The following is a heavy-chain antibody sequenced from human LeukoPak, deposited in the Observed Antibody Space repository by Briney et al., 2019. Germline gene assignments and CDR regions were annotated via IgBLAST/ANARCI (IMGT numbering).Heavy chain of an antibody. J-gene: IGHJ4*02. Sequence: SETLSLTCTVSGGSISSYYWSWIRQPPGKGLEWIGYVYYSGSTNYNPSLKSRVTISVDTSKNQFSLKLSSVTAADTAVYYCARRIYGSGSYYFDYWGQGTLVTVSS. CDR1: GGSISSYY. CDR3: ARRIYGSGSYYFDY. CDR2: VYYSGST. D-gene: IGHD3-10*01. V-gene: IGHV4-59*08.